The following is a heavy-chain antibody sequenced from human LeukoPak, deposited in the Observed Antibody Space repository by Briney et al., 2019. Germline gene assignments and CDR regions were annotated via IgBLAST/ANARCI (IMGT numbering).Heavy chain of an antibody. CDR2: ISSSGSTI. V-gene: IGHV3-48*03. CDR1: GFTFSSYE. Sequence: PGGSLRLSCAASGFTFSSYEMNWVRQAPGKGLEWVSYISSSGSTIYYADSVKGRFTISRDNAKNSLYLQMNSLRAADTAVYYCARESAGITMLVVVIGGYFDYWGQGTLVTVSS. D-gene: IGHD3-22*01. CDR3: ARESAGITMLVVVIGGYFDY. J-gene: IGHJ4*02.